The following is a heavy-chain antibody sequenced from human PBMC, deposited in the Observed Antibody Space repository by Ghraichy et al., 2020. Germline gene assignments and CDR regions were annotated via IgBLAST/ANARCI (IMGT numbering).Heavy chain of an antibody. V-gene: IGHV3-48*02. D-gene: IGHD2-21*01. J-gene: IGHJ6*02. CDR3: ARGSTVVRFYYYDGMDV. Sequence: GGSLRLSCVGSGFTFSSYSMNWVRQSPGKGLEWVAYITSSSRFISYADSVKGRFTVSRDNAQNSLYLQVSRLSDEDTAVYYCARGSTVVRFYYYDGMDVWGQGTSVTV. CDR2: ITSSSRFI. CDR1: GFTFSSYS.